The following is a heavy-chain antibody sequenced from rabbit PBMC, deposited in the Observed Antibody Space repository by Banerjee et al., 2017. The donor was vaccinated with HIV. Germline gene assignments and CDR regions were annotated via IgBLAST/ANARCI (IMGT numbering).Heavy chain of an antibody. CDR2: IYGGSSGST. V-gene: IGHV1S45*01. Sequence: QEQLEESGGGLVQPEGSLTLTCTASGFSFSSSYWICWVRQAPGKGLEWIACIYGGSSGSTYYASWAKGRFTISKTSSTTVTLQMTSLTAADTATYFCVRIDTYGYTGYPLYYFKLWGPGTLVTVS. J-gene: IGHJ4*01. CDR1: GFSFSSSYW. D-gene: IGHD6-1*01. CDR3: VRIDTYGYTGYPLYYFKL.